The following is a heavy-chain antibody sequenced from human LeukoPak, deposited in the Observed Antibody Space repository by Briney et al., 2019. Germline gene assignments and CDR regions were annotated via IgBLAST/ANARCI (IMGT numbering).Heavy chain of an antibody. CDR1: GFTFISYA. CDR3: AKDLTMIVVASPDDAFDI. CDR2: ISGSGGST. J-gene: IGHJ3*02. Sequence: GPLLLSCAASGFTFISYAMSWVRQAPGRGLEWVSAISGSGGSTYYADSVKGRFTISRDNSKNTLYLQMNSLRAEDTAVYYCAKDLTMIVVASPDDAFDIWGQGTMVTVSS. V-gene: IGHV3-23*01. D-gene: IGHD3-22*01.